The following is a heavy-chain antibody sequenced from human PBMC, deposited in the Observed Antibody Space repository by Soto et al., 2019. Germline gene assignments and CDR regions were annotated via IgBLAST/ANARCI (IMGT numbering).Heavy chain of an antibody. CDR2: INPSGGST. J-gene: IGHJ4*02. CDR1: GYTFTSYY. D-gene: IGHD3-22*01. CDR3: ASIPYYYDSSGYPTNLYPN. V-gene: IGHV1-46*01. Sequence: ASVKVSCKASGYTFTSYYMHWVRQAPGQGLEWMGIINPSGGSTSYAQKFQGRVTMTRDTSTSTVYMELSSLRSEDTAVYYCASIPYYYDSSGYPTNLYPNWGQGTLVTVSS.